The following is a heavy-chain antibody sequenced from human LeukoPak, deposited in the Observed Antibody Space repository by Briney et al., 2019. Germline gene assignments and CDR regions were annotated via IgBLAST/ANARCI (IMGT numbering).Heavy chain of an antibody. CDR3: ARAETLYDAFDI. CDR1: GFTFSSYS. V-gene: IGHV3-21*01. Sequence: PGGSLRLSCAASGFTFSSYSMNWVRQAPGKGLEWVSSISSSSSYIYYADSVKGRFTISRDNAKNSLYLQMNSLRAEDTAVYYCARAETLYDAFDIWGQGTMVTVSS. J-gene: IGHJ3*02. CDR2: ISSSSSYI.